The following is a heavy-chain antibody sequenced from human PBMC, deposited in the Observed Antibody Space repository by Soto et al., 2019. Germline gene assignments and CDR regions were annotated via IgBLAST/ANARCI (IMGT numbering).Heavy chain of an antibody. CDR2: IIPIFGTA. Sequence: SVKVSCKASGGTFSSYSISWVRQAPGQGLEWMGGIIPIFGTANYAQKFQGRVTITADESTSTAYMELSSLRSEDTAVYYCASQAAAGPAFDYWGQGTLVTVSS. J-gene: IGHJ4*02. V-gene: IGHV1-69*13. CDR3: ASQAAAGPAFDY. D-gene: IGHD6-13*01. CDR1: GGTFSSYS.